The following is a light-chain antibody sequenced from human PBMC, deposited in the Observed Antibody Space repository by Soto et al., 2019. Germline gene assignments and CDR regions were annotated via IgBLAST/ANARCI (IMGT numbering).Light chain of an antibody. Sequence: QSALTQPASVSGSPGQSITMSCTGTSSDVVDYNSVSWYQQYPGKAPKLMIYDVYYRPSGVSSRFSGSQSGNTASLTISGLQAEDEADYYCTSDTSSSTLVFGGGTQLTVL. V-gene: IGLV2-14*03. J-gene: IGLJ2*01. CDR2: DVY. CDR1: SSDVVDYNS. CDR3: TSDTSSSTLV.